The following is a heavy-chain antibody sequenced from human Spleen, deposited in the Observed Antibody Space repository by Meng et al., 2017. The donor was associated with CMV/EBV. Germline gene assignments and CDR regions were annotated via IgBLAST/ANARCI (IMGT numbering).Heavy chain of an antibody. V-gene: IGHV4-39*07. Sequence: SETLSLTCTVSGGSISSTTYYWGWIRQPPRKGLEWIGSIDYTESTYYNPSLKRRVTISVDMFKNQFSVRLSSVTAADTAVYYCARVPDYDFWSGYYAYYYGMDVWGQGTTVTVSS. CDR3: ARVPDYDFWSGYYAYYYGMDV. CDR1: GGSISSTTYY. D-gene: IGHD3-3*01. CDR2: IDYTEST. J-gene: IGHJ6*02.